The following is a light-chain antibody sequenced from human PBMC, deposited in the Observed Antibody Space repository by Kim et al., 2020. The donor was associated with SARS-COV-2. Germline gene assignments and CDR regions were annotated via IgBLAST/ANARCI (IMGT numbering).Light chain of an antibody. V-gene: IGKV3-15*01. CDR3: QQYNHWPHYV. CDR1: QRVASN. Sequence: EIIMTQSPATLSVSPGERAILSCRASQRVASNLAWYQQKPGQAPRLLIYGASTRATGIPARFSGSGSGTEFPLTISSLQSEEFAVYYCQQYNHWPHYVFAQGTKLEF. CDR2: GAS. J-gene: IGKJ2*01.